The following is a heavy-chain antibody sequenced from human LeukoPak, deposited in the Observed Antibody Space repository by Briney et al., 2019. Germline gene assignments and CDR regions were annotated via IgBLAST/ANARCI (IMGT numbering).Heavy chain of an antibody. J-gene: IGHJ4*02. CDR2: INPNSGNT. V-gene: IGHV1-8*02. D-gene: IGHD2-15*01. Sequence: ASVKVSCKASGYTFTGYYMHWVRQAPGQGLEWMGWINPNSGNTGYAQKFQGRVTMTRNTSISTAYMELSSLRSEDTAVYYCARVSCSGGSCYSYYFDYWGQGTLVTVSS. CDR3: ARVSCSGGSCYSYYFDY. CDR1: GYTFTGYY.